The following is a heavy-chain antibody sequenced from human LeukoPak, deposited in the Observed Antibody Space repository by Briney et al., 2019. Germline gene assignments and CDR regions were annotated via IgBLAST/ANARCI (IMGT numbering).Heavy chain of an antibody. CDR2: IYYSGST. Sequence: PSETLSLTCTVSGGSVSSGSYYWSWIRQPPGKGLEWIGYIYYSGSTYYNPSLKSRVTISVDTSKNQFSLKLSSVTAADTAVYYCARSGTTVTGFDYWGQGTLVTVSS. CDR3: ARSGTTVTGFDY. V-gene: IGHV4-61*01. D-gene: IGHD4-17*01. CDR1: GGSVSSGSYY. J-gene: IGHJ4*02.